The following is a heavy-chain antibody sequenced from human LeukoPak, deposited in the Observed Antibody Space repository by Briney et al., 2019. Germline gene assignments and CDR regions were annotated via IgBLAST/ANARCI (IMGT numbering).Heavy chain of an antibody. J-gene: IGHJ4*02. CDR3: ERPSIRYSSGWWAY. Sequence: PGGSLRLSCAASGCTFSSYSMNWVRQAPGKGLEWVSSISSSGSCIYYADSVKGRFTISRDNDKNALYLQMNSLRAEDTAVYYCERPSIRYSSGWWAYWGQGTLVTVSS. D-gene: IGHD6-19*01. CDR2: ISSSGSCI. V-gene: IGHV3-21*01. CDR1: GCTFSSYS.